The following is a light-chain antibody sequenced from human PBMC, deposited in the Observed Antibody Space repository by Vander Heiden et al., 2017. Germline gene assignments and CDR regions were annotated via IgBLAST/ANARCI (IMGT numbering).Light chain of an antibody. CDR2: DAS. J-gene: IGKJ4*01. CDR1: QDISTY. V-gene: IGKV1-33*01. Sequence: DIQMTQSPSSLSASVGDRVTVTCQASQDISTYLNWYQQKPGKAPKLLISDASNLETGVPSRFSGSESGTEFTFTITNLQPEDIATYYCQQYDNLPLTFGGGTKVELK. CDR3: QQYDNLPLT.